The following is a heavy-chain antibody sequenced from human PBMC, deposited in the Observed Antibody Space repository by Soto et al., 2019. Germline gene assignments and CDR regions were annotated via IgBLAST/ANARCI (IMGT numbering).Heavy chain of an antibody. CDR1: GLTFGDYA. D-gene: IGHD2-15*01. V-gene: IGHV3-21*01. CDR2: ISSSSSYI. J-gene: IGHJ4*02. CDR3: ARLGYCSGGSCYHLDY. Sequence: GGSQRLSCGASGLTFGDYAGSWVRQAPGRGLEWVSSISSSSSYIYYADSVKGRFTISRDNAKNSLYLQMNSLRAEDTAVYYCARLGYCSGGSCYHLDYWGQGTLVTVSS.